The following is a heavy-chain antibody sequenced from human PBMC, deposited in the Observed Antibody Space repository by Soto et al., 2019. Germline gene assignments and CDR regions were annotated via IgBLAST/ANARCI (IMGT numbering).Heavy chain of an antibody. J-gene: IGHJ4*02. V-gene: IGHV1-18*01. D-gene: IGHD3-10*01. CDR1: GYTFTSYG. CDR3: ARATSPYYYGREVDS. Sequence: GASVKVSCKAAGYTFTSYGISWVRQAPGQGLEWMGWISTYNGNTNYAQKLQGRVTMTTDTSTSTAYMELRSLRSDDTAVYYCARATSPYYYGREVDSWGQGTLVTVSS. CDR2: ISTYNGNT.